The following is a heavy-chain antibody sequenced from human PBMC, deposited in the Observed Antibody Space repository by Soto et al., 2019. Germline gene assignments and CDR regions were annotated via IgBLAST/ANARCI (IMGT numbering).Heavy chain of an antibody. Sequence: VSCKASGGTFSSYAISWVRQAPGQGLEWMGGIIPIFGTANYAQKFQGRVTITADESTSTAYMELSSLRSEDTAVYYCARAVPSTQQDFDYWGQGTLVTVSS. CDR2: IIPIFGTA. J-gene: IGHJ4*02. CDR3: ARAVPSTQQDFDY. D-gene: IGHD2-2*01. V-gene: IGHV1-69*01. CDR1: GGTFSSYA.